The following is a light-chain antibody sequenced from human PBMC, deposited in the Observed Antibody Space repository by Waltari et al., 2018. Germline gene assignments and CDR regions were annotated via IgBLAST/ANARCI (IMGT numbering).Light chain of an antibody. Sequence: DIQMTQSPSTLSASIGDRVTITCRASQSISNWLAWHQQKPGKAPKLLIYKASSLESGVPSRFSGSGSGTEFTLTISSLQPDDFATYYCQQYADDSRTFGQGTKVEIK. CDR1: QSISNW. J-gene: IGKJ1*01. CDR2: KAS. CDR3: QQYADDSRT. V-gene: IGKV1-5*03.